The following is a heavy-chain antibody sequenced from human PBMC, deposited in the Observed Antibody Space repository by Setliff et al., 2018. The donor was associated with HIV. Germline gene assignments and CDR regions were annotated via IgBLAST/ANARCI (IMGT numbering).Heavy chain of an antibody. CDR2: IYYSGGT. J-gene: IGHJ3*01. D-gene: IGHD2-8*02. V-gene: IGHV4-39*07. CDR3: ARDTGVNVAPDGRGYHTFDF. Sequence: SETLSLTCTVPDASITITYNYWGWIRQPPGKGLEWIGSIYYSGGTFNNPSLKSRVVMSVDTSKNQFSLKLTSVTAADTATYYCARDTGVNVAPDGRGYHTFDFWGRGTMVTVSS. CDR1: DASITITYNY.